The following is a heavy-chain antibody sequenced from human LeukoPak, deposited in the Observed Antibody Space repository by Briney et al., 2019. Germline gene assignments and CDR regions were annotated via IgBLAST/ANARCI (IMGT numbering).Heavy chain of an antibody. CDR3: ARTTEGGYTYDYFYYYYMDV. CDR2: INHSGST. Sequence: WETLSLTCAVYGGSFSGYYWSWIRQPPGKGLEWIGEINHSGSTNYNPSLKSRVTISVDTSKNQFSLKLSSVTAADTAVYYCARTTEGGYTYDYFYYYYMDVWGKGTTVTISS. D-gene: IGHD5-18*01. V-gene: IGHV4-34*01. CDR1: GGSFSGYY. J-gene: IGHJ6*03.